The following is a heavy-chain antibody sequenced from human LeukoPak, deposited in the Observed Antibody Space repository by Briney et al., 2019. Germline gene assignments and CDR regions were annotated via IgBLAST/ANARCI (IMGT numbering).Heavy chain of an antibody. J-gene: IGHJ3*02. CDR2: IYYSGST. Sequence: PSETLSLTCTVSGGSISSYYWGWIRQPPGKGLEWIGSIYYSGSTYYNPSLKSRVTITVDTSKNQFSLKLSSVTAADTTVYYCARSHIVAVTGFAFDIWGQGTLVTVSS. CDR1: GGSISSYY. D-gene: IGHD2-21*02. V-gene: IGHV4-39*01. CDR3: ARSHIVAVTGFAFDI.